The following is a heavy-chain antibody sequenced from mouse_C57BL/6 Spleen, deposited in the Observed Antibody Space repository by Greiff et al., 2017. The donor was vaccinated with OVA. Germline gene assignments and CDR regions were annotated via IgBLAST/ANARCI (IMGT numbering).Heavy chain of an antibody. D-gene: IGHD2-2*01. CDR3: ARGGYGYDGYWYFDV. V-gene: IGHV3-6*01. CDR1: GYSITSGYY. CDR2: ISYDGSN. J-gene: IGHJ1*03. Sequence: VQLKESGPGLVKPSQSLSLTCSVTGYSITSGYYWNWIRQFPGNKLEWMGYISYDGSNNYNPSLKNRISITRDTSKNQFFLKLNSVTTEYTATYYCARGGYGYDGYWYFDVWGTGTTVTVSS.